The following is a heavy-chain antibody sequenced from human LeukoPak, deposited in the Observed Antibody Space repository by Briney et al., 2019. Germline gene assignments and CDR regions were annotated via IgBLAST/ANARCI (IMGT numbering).Heavy chain of an antibody. Sequence: GESLTISRKGSGYSFTRYWIGWVRQMPGKGLEWMGIIYPGDSDTTYSPSFQGEVTISASETISSAYLQWSSMKASDTAMYYCARQQPRPSAMVDYWGQGTLVTVSS. CDR1: GYSFTRYW. D-gene: IGHD5-18*01. CDR2: IYPGDSDT. V-gene: IGHV5-51*01. CDR3: ARQQPRPSAMVDY. J-gene: IGHJ4*02.